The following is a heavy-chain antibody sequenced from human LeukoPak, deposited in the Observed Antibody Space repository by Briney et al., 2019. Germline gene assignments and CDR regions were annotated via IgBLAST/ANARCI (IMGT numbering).Heavy chain of an antibody. D-gene: IGHD5-18*01. V-gene: IGHV3-33*06. J-gene: IGHJ4*02. CDR1: GFTFSSYG. CDR3: AKGRGYSYGTADY. CDR2: IWYDGSNK. Sequence: PGGSLRLSCAASGFTFSSYGMHWVRQAPVKGLEGVAVIWYDGSNKYYADSVKGRFTISRDNSKNTLYLQMNSLRAEDTAVHYCAKGRGYSYGTADYWGQGTLDTVSS.